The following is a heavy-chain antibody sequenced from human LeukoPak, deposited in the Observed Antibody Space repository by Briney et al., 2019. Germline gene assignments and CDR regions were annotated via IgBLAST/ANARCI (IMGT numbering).Heavy chain of an antibody. CDR3: AKGSGYCSSTSCYWGGYYYYYGMDV. CDR2: ISWNSSSI. V-gene: IGHV3-9*01. J-gene: IGHJ6*02. D-gene: IGHD2-2*01. CDR1: GFTFDDYA. Sequence: AGGSLRLSCAASGFTFDDYAMHWVRQAPGKGLEWVSGISWNSSSIGYADSVKGRFTISRDNAKNSLYLQMNSLRAEDTALYYCAKGSGYCSSTSCYWGGYYYYYGMDVWGQGTTVTVSS.